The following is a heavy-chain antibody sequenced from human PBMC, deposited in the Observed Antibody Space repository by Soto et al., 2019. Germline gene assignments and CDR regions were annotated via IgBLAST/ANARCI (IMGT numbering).Heavy chain of an antibody. Sequence: QVQLVQSGAEVKMPGASVKVSCQASGYIFTINGISWVRQAPGQGLEWLGWISANSGNTKYAQNVQDRVILTTNTSTATAYMELRSLRSDDTAVYYCARDRNHGLDNWGQGTLVTVSS. CDR1: GYIFTING. V-gene: IGHV1-18*01. CDR3: ARDRNHGLDN. CDR2: ISANSGNT. J-gene: IGHJ4*02. D-gene: IGHD4-17*01.